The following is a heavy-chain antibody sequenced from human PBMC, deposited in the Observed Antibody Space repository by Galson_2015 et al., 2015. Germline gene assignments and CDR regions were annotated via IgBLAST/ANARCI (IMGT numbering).Heavy chain of an antibody. CDR2: IIPIFGTA. CDR1: GGTFSSYA. V-gene: IGHV1-69*13. Sequence: SVKVSCKASGGTFSSYAISWVRQAPGRGLEWMGGIIPIFGTANYAQKFQGRVTITADESTSTAYMELSSLRSEDTAVYYCARGYGDYEDYYYYGMDVWGQGTTVTVSS. D-gene: IGHD4-17*01. J-gene: IGHJ6*02. CDR3: ARGYGDYEDYYYYGMDV.